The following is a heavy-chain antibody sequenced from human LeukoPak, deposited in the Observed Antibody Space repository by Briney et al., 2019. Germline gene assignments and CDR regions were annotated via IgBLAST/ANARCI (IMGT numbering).Heavy chain of an antibody. CDR2: ISSSSSYI. CDR3: AREWGGGSKGY. V-gene: IGHV3-21*01. Sequence: GGSLRLSCAASGFTFSSYSMNWVRQAPGKGLEWVSSISSSSSYIYYADSVKGRFTISRDNAKNSLYLQMNSLRAEDTAVCYCAREWGGGSKGYWGQGTLVTVSS. J-gene: IGHJ4*02. CDR1: GFTFSSYS. D-gene: IGHD1-26*01.